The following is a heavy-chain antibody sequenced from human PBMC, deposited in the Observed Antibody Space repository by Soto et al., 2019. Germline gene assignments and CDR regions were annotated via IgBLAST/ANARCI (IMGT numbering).Heavy chain of an antibody. D-gene: IGHD6-13*01. CDR1: GITVSSNY. V-gene: IGHV3-53*01. Sequence: GSLRLSCAASGITVSSNYMSWVRQAPGKGLEWVSVIYSGGSTYYADSVKGRFTISRDNSKNTLYLQMNSLRAEDTAVYYCATPTYSSSWYYFDYWGQGTLVTVSS. CDR2: IYSGGST. CDR3: ATPTYSSSWYYFDY. J-gene: IGHJ4*02.